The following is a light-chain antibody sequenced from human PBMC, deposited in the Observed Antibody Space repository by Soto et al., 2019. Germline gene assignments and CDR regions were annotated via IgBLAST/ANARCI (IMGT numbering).Light chain of an antibody. CDR3: SSYTGGNPSYV. V-gene: IGLV2-14*01. CDR2: QVT. CDR1: SSDLAIYNY. Sequence: QSVLTQPASVSGSPGQSITISCTGTSSDLAIYNYVSWYQQQPGKAPKLMIYQVTNRPSGVSNRFSGSRSGNTASLTISGLQAEDEADYYCSSYTGGNPSYVFGTGTQLTVL. J-gene: IGLJ1*01.